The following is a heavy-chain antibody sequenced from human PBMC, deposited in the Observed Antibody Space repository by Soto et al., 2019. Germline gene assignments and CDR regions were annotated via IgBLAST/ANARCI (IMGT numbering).Heavy chain of an antibody. CDR3: ASRGLWYYYY. CDR2: IIAYNGPT. V-gene: IGHV1-18*04. D-gene: IGHD3-10*01. Sequence: SXKILYKVPGYPXSSHGSSWVRQAPGQGLEWMGWIIAYNGPTNNAQKLQGRFTMTTASSTSTAYIQLRSLRSDDTAVYYCASRGLWYYYYWGQGTLCTVSS. CDR1: GYPXSSHG. J-gene: IGHJ4*02.